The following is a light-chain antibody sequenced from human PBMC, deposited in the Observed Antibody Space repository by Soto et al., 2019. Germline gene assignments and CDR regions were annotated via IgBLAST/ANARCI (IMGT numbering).Light chain of an antibody. CDR1: QSISSY. V-gene: IGKV1-33*01. CDR3: QQYDNLPIT. Sequence: DIQMTQSPSSLSASVGDRFTITCLASQSISSYLSCYQQKPGKAPKLLINVASTLQSGVPSRFSGSGSGTDFTLAISSLQPEDIATYYCQQYDNLPITFGQGTRLEIK. CDR2: VAS. J-gene: IGKJ5*01.